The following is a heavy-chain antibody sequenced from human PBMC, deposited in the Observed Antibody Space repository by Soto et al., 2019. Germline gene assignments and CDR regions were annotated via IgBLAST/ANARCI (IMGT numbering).Heavy chain of an antibody. Sequence: SETLSLTCTVSGGSISNYYWSWIRQPPGKGLEWIGYIFYSGSTNYNPSLKSRVTISVDTSKNQFSLKLSSVTAADTAVYYCGRRDGNSFDYWGQGTLVTVS. CDR2: IFYSGST. CDR1: GGSISNYY. D-gene: IGHD1-1*01. J-gene: IGHJ4*02. V-gene: IGHV4-59*08. CDR3: GRRDGNSFDY.